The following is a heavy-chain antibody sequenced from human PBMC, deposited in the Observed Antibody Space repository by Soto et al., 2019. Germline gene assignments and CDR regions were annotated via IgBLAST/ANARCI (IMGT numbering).Heavy chain of an antibody. CDR3: ARDRVGAFDI. J-gene: IGHJ3*02. CDR1: GGSISSHY. D-gene: IGHD1-26*01. CDR2: IYYSGST. Sequence: PSETLSLTCTVSGGSISSHYWSWIRQPPGKGLEWIGYIYYSGSTNYNPSLKSRVTISVDTSKNQFSLKLSSVTAADTAVYYCARDRVGAFDIWGQGTMVTVSS. V-gene: IGHV4-59*11.